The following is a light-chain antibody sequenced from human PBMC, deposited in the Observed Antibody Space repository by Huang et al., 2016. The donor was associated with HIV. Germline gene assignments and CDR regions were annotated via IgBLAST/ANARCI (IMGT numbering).Light chain of an antibody. CDR3: QQSSSLPRT. CDR2: AAS. J-gene: IGKJ4*01. CDR1: QKIGYS. V-gene: IGKV1-39*01. Sequence: DIQMTQSPSSLSASVGDGVTITCRASQKIGYSLSWFQQRPGKAPKALIYAASRVHTGVPSKFSGTGSGTNFTLTINSLGPEDFATYYCQQSSSLPRTYGGGTKVDI.